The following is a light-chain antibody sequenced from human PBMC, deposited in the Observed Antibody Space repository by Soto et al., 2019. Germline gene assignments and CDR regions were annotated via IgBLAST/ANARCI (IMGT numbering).Light chain of an antibody. Sequence: DIPMTQSPSTLSAFVGDRVTITCRASYYISNWVAWYQQKPGNAHHLLIYEASTLLSGVPSRFSGSGSGTEFNLTISRLQPDDSATYCCQQAHVYPPLTFGGRTKVQIK. CDR3: QQAHVYPPLT. V-gene: IGKV1-5*03. J-gene: IGKJ4*01. CDR2: EAS. CDR1: YYISNW.